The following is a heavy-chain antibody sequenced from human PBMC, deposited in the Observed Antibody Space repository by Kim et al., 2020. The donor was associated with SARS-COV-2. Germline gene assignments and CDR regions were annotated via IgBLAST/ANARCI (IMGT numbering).Heavy chain of an antibody. CDR2: IYYSGST. CDR3: SRVGCSSTSCPDAVDV. D-gene: IGHD2-2*01. J-gene: IGHJ6*04. CDR1: GGSIRSYY. V-gene: IGHV4-59*01. Sequence: SETLSLTCTVSGGSIRSYYWSWIRQPPGKGLEWIGYIYYSGSTNYNPSLKSRVTISVDTSKNQFSLKLSSVTAADTAVYYCSRVGCSSTSCPDAVDVWGKGTPVTVSS.